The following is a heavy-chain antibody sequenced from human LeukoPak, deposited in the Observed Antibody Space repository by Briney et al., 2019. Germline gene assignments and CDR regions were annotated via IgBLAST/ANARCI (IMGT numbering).Heavy chain of an antibody. Sequence: GGSLRLSCAASGFTFSSYSTNWVRQAPGKGLEWVSSISSSSSYIYYADSVKGRFTISRDNAKNSLYLQMDSLRAEDTAVYYCARDTAMAFDYWGQGTLVTVSS. D-gene: IGHD5-18*01. CDR1: GFTFSSYS. CDR3: ARDTAMAFDY. V-gene: IGHV3-21*01. J-gene: IGHJ4*02. CDR2: ISSSSSYI.